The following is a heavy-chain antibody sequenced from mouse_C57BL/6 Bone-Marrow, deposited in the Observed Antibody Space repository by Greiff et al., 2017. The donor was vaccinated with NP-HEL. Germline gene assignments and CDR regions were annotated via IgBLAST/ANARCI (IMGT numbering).Heavy chain of an antibody. J-gene: IGHJ3*01. V-gene: IGHV1-81*01. CDR1: GYTFTSYG. Sequence: VQLQQSGAELARPGASVKLSCKASGYTFTSYGISWVKQRTGQGLEWIGEIYPRSGNTYYNEKFKGKATLTADKSSSTAYMELRSLTSEDSAVYFCAELAYWGQGTLVTVSA. CDR3: AELAY. CDR2: IYPRSGNT.